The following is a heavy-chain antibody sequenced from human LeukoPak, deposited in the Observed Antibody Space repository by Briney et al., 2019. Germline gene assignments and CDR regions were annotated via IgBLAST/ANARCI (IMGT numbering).Heavy chain of an antibody. CDR3: ANNWAGDSGY. CDR1: GYTFTGYY. J-gene: IGHJ4*02. V-gene: IGHV1-2*02. CDR2: INPNSGDT. Sequence: ASVKVSCKASGYTFTGYYIHWVRQAPGQGLEWMGWINPNSGDTKYAQKFQGRVTMTRDTSISTVYMELSRLRSDDTAIYYCANNWAGDSGYWGQGTLVTVSS. D-gene: IGHD4-17*01.